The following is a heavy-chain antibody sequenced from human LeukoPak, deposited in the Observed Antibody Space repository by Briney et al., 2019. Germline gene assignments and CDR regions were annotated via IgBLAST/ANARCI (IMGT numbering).Heavy chain of an antibody. D-gene: IGHD3-22*01. Sequence: GGSLRLSCAAFGFIVSDNYMSWVRQAPGQGLEWVSVIYSGGSTYYADSVKGRFTISRDNSKNTVFLQLNSLRAEDTAVYYCARYHYDSSGYPYYFDYWGQGTLVTVSS. CDR2: IYSGGST. CDR1: GFIVSDNY. J-gene: IGHJ4*02. V-gene: IGHV3-53*01. CDR3: ARYHYDSSGYPYYFDY.